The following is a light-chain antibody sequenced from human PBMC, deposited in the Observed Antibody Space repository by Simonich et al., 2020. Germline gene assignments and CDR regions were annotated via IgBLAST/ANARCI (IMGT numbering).Light chain of an antibody. CDR2: EDN. CDR1: SGSIASNY. J-gene: IGLJ2*01. V-gene: IGLV6-57*03. Sequence: NFMLTQPHSVSESPGKTVTISCTRSSGSIASNYVQWYQPRPGSAPTTVIYEDNQRPSGVPVRVSGSIDSSSNSASLTISGLKTEDEADYYCQSYDSSNQVFGGGTKLTVL. CDR3: QSYDSSNQV.